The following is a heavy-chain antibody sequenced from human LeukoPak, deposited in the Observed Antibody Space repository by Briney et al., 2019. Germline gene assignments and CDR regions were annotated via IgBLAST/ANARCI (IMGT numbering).Heavy chain of an antibody. Sequence: GGSLRLSCAASGFTFSSYAMHWVRQAPGKGLEWVGRIRSKANSYATAYAASVKGRFTISRDDSKSTAYLQMNSLKIEDTAVYYCTRPYSSGYYWGQGTLVTVSS. CDR2: IRSKANSYAT. D-gene: IGHD6-19*01. V-gene: IGHV3-73*01. CDR1: GFTFSSYA. CDR3: TRPYSSGYY. J-gene: IGHJ4*02.